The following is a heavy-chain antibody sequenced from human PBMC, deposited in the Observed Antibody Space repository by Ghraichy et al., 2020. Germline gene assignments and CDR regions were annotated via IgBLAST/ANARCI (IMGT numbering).Heavy chain of an antibody. CDR3: ARETGLTTWYWFDP. D-gene: IGHD7-27*01. V-gene: IGHV1-18*01. J-gene: IGHJ5*02. CDR1: GYNFSRYG. CDR2: ISGYNGNK. Sequence: ASVKVSCKSSGYNFSRYGISWVRQAPGQGLEWMGWISGYNGNKNYAKKFQGRVTMTTDTSTNTAYLELRSLRSDDTAVYYCARETGLTTWYWFDPLGQGTLVTVSS.